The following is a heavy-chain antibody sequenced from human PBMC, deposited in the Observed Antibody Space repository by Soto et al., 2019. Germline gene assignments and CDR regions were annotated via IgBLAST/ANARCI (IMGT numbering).Heavy chain of an antibody. CDR1: GLSPYS. CDR3: TTDLPGGTDDY. Sequence: GGSLRLSCAASGLSPYSMNWVRQAPGKGLEWVGRIKSKPNGGTTDYAAPVKGRFTISRDDLKNTVYLQMSSLKTEDTAVYYCTTDLPGGTDDYWGQGTRVTVSS. J-gene: IGHJ4*02. CDR2: IKSKPNGGTT. V-gene: IGHV3-15*01. D-gene: IGHD6-13*01.